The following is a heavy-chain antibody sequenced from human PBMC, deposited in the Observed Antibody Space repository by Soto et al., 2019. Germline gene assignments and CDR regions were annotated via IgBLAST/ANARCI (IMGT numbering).Heavy chain of an antibody. CDR2: IVGSGDNT. V-gene: IGHV3-23*01. CDR1: GFTFSSYT. CDR3: AKYYYGSGSIRAFDI. D-gene: IGHD3-10*01. Sequence: PGWSLRLSCAASGFTFSSYTMTWVRQAPGERLEWVSSIVGSGDNTYYADSVKGRFTISRDNSKTTLYLQMNSLRAEDTAVYYCAKYYYGSGSIRAFDIWGQGTMVTVSS. J-gene: IGHJ3*02.